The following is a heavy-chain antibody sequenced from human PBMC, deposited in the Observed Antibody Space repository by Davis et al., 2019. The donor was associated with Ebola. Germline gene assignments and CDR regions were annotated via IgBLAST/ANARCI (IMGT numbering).Heavy chain of an antibody. Sequence: ASVKVSCKASGYTFTNYGITWVRQAPGQGLEWMGWMNPHNGNTNYAQNVQGRVIMTSDTATTTAYMEVGSLRSDDTAVYYCARGSGYYPSYFDSWGQGTLVTVSS. CDR3: ARGSGYYPSYFDS. D-gene: IGHD3-22*01. CDR2: MNPHNGNT. CDR1: GYTFTNYG. J-gene: IGHJ4*02. V-gene: IGHV1-18*04.